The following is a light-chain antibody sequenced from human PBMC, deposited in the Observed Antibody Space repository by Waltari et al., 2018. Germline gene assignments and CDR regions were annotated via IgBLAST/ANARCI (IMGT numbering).Light chain of an antibody. CDR2: AAS. V-gene: IGKV1-9*01. Sequence: DIQLTQSPSFLSASVGDRVTITCRARQGIRSYLAWYQQQPGEAPKLLISAASTLQSGVPSRFSGSGSGTEFTLTISSLQPEDFATYYCQQLNSFPYTFGQGTKLDIK. J-gene: IGKJ2*01. CDR1: QGIRSY. CDR3: QQLNSFPYT.